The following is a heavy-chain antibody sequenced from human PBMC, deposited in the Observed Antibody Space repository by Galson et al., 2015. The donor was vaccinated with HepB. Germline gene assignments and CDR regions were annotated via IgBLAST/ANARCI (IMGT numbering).Heavy chain of an antibody. V-gene: IGHV1-69*13. J-gene: IGHJ4*02. CDR2: YIPLLGKP. CDR1: GGTFKNYI. D-gene: IGHD3-22*01. CDR3: ARSEYDNSGLFNY. Sequence: SVKVSCKASGGTFKNYILSWVRQAPGQGLEWMGGYIPLLGKPTYAQDFQGRVTITADESTSTVYMEWSSLRSEDAATYFCARSEYDNSGLFNYWSQGTRVTVSS.